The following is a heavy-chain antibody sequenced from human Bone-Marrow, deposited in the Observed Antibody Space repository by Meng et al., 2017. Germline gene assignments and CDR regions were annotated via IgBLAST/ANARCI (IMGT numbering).Heavy chain of an antibody. Sequence: QVQLVQSGAEVKKPRASVKVSCKASGYTFTSYDINWVRQATGQGLEWMGWMNPNSGNTGYAQKFQGRVTITADTSTDTAYMELSSLRSEDTAVYYCATDVRNYVDYWGQGTLVTVSS. D-gene: IGHD2-8*01. V-gene: IGHV1-8*01. CDR1: GYTFTSYD. J-gene: IGHJ4*02. CDR3: ATDVRNYVDY. CDR2: MNPNSGNT.